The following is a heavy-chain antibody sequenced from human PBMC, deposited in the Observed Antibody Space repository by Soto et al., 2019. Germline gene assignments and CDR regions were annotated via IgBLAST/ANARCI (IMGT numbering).Heavy chain of an antibody. Sequence: PGGSLRLSCAASGFTFDDYAMHWVRQAPGKGLEWVSGISWNSGSIGYADSVKGRFIISRDNAKISLYLQMNSLRAEDTALHYCAKDSRPIAAATDAFDIWGQGTMVTVSS. CDR1: GFTFDDYA. CDR3: AKDSRPIAAATDAFDI. J-gene: IGHJ3*02. V-gene: IGHV3-9*01. CDR2: ISWNSGSI. D-gene: IGHD6-13*01.